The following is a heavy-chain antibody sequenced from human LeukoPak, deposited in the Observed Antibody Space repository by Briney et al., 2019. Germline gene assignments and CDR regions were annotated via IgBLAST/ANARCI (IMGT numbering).Heavy chain of an antibody. CDR2: INPSGGST. D-gene: IGHD4-17*01. J-gene: IGHJ4*02. CDR3: ARDRFRDYVFDY. CDR1: GYTFTSYY. V-gene: IGHV1-46*01. Sequence: EASVKVSCKASGYTFTSYYMHWVRQAPGQGLEWMGIINPSGGSTSYAQKFQGRVTMTRDTSTSTVYMELSSLGSEDTAVYYCARDRFRDYVFDYWGQGTLVTVSS.